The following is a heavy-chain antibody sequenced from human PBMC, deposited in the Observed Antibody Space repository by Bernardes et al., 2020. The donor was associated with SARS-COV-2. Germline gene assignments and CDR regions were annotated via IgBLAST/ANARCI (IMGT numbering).Heavy chain of an antibody. J-gene: IGHJ4*02. V-gene: IGHV3-23*01. Sequence: GGSLRLSCAASGLTFSPYAMHWVRQAPGKGLEWVSAISDSGDSTFYSDSVKDRFTISRDNSKNTLYLQMNSLRAEDTAVYYCAKSRFSGSVQRGVIDSWGQGTLVTVSS. D-gene: IGHD3-10*01. CDR3: AKSRFSGSVQRGVIDS. CDR1: GLTFSPYA. CDR2: ISDSGDST.